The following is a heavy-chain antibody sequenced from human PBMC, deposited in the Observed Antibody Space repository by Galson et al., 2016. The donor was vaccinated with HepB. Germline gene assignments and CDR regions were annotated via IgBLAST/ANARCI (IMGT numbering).Heavy chain of an antibody. CDR2: ISYDGDNK. CDR3: AKTGTGYSSGWLGGYFDY. CDR1: GFTFNFYA. J-gene: IGHJ4*02. D-gene: IGHD6-19*01. Sequence: SLRLSCAASGFTFNFYAMHWVRQAPGQGLEWVAVISYDGDNKYYTDSVKGRFTISRDNSKNTLYLQMNSLRADDTAVYYCAKTGTGYSSGWLGGYFDYWGQGTLVTVSS. V-gene: IGHV3-30-3*02.